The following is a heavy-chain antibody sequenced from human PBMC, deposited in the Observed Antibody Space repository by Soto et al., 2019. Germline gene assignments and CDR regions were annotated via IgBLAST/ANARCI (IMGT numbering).Heavy chain of an antibody. CDR2: SNWDGDDT. CDR3: ARGDIAVAVSSDY. Sequence: EVHLVESGGRMVRPGESLRLSCAASGFNFEEYGMTWVRQAPGKGLEWVAGSNWDGDDTGYAVSVQGRFTISRDNAKKFLYLQMNSLRVEDTALYYCARGDIAVAVSSDYWGQGTLVTVSS. D-gene: IGHD6-19*01. V-gene: IGHV3-20*04. CDR1: GFNFEEYG. J-gene: IGHJ4*02.